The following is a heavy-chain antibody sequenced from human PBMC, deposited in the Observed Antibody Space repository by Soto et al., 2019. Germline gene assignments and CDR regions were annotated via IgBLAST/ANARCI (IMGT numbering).Heavy chain of an antibody. CDR2: IGTAGDT. D-gene: IGHD3-9*01. J-gene: IGHJ4*02. Sequence: EVQLVESGGGLVQPGGSLRLSCAASGFTFSSYDMHWVRQATGKGLEWVSAIGTAGDTYYPGSVKGRFTISRENAKNSLYLQMNRLRAGDTAVYYCARRNILTGYLDYWGQGTLVTVSS. V-gene: IGHV3-13*04. CDR1: GFTFSSYD. CDR3: ARRNILTGYLDY.